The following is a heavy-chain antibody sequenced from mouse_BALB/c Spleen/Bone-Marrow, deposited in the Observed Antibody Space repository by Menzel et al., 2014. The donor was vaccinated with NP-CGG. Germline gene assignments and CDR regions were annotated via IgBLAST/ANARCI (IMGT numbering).Heavy chain of an antibody. CDR3: ARHPGGSAMIHYSRDY. CDR1: GFAFSYYD. J-gene: IGHJ4*01. D-gene: IGHD2-4*01. V-gene: IGHV5-12-1*01. CDR2: VSSGGHST. Sequence: DVHLVESGGGLVKPGGSLKLSCAASGFAFSYYDMSWVRQTPEKRLEWVAYVSSGGHSTYFPDTVKGRFTISRDNAKNTLYLQRSRLKSEDTAMYYCARHPGGSAMIHYSRDYWGQGTSVTVSS.